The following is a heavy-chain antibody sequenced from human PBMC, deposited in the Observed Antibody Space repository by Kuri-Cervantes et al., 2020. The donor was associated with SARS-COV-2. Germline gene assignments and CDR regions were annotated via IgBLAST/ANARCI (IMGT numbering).Heavy chain of an antibody. CDR1: GFTFSSYA. V-gene: IGHV3-23*01. Sequence: GGSLRLSCAASGFTFSSYAMSWVRQAPGQGLEWVSAISGSGGSTYYADSVTGRFTISRDNSKNTLYLQMNSLRAEDTAVYYCTTKVPYYYDSSGYEPFDYWGQGTLVTVSS. J-gene: IGHJ4*02. CDR2: ISGSGGST. CDR3: TTKVPYYYDSSGYEPFDY. D-gene: IGHD3-22*01.